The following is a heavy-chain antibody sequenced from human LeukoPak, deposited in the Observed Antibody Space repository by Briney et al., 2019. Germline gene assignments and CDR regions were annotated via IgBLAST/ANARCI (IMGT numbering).Heavy chain of an antibody. CDR2: INWNGGST. V-gene: IGHV3-20*04. CDR3: ARAEYSGGWSTYFDY. J-gene: IGHJ4*02. Sequence: GGSLRLSCAASGFTFDDYGMSWVRQAPGKGLEWVSGINWNGGSTGYADSVKGRFTISRDDAKNSLYLQMNSLRAEDTALYYCARAEYSGGWSTYFDYWGQGTLVTVSS. CDR1: GFTFDDYG. D-gene: IGHD6-19*01.